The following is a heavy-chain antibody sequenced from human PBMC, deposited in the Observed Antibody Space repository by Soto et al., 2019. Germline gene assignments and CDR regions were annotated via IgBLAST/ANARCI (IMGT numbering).Heavy chain of an antibody. Sequence: QVQLVESGGGVVQPGRSLRLSCAASGFTFSSYTMHWVRQAPGKGLEWVAVISYDGSNKYYADSVKGRFTISRDNSKNTLDVQMNSLRAEDTAVYYFARMAGDYYDGSGYYFLDYWGKGSLVTVSS. CDR3: ARMAGDYYDGSGYYFLDY. D-gene: IGHD3-22*01. J-gene: IGHJ4*02. CDR1: GFTFSSYT. V-gene: IGHV3-30-3*01. CDR2: ISYDGSNK.